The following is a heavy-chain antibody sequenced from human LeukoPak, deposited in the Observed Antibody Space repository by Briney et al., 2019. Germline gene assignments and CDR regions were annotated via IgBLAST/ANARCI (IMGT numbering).Heavy chain of an antibody. CDR2: ISSSGSDT. D-gene: IGHD3-22*01. V-gene: IGHV3-11*06. CDR1: RFTFRDHF. J-gene: IGHJ6*03. CDR3: ARGPFRYYDSSGFYYMDV. Sequence: GGSLRLSCAASRFTFRDHFMSWIRQPPGKGLEYVSYISSSGSDTYYSDSVKGRFTISRDNAKNSLYLQMNSLRAEDTAVYYCARGPFRYYDSSGFYYMDVWGKGTTVTVSS.